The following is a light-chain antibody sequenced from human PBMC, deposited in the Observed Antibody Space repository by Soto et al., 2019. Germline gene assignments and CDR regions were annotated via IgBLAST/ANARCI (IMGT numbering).Light chain of an antibody. CDR3: QQSYSTPYT. CDR1: QSISNY. Sequence: DIQMTQSPSSLSASVGDRVTISCRARQSISNYLNWYQQKPGKAPKLLIYAASSLQSGVPSRVSGSGSGTDFTLTISSLQPEDFATYYCQQSYSTPYTFAQGTKV. J-gene: IGKJ2*01. CDR2: AAS. V-gene: IGKV1-39*01.